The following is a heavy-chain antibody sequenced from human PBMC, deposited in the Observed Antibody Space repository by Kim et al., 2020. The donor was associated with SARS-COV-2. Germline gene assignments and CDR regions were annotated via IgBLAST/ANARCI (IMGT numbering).Heavy chain of an antibody. CDR1: GYTFTGYY. Sequence: ASVKVSCKASGYTFTGYYMHWVRPAPGPGLEWMGWINPNSGGTNYAQKFQGRVTMTRDTSISTAYMELSRLRSDDTAVYYCARDSGYSSGWYYFDYWGQGTLVTVSS. CDR3: ARDSGYSSGWYYFDY. J-gene: IGHJ4*02. V-gene: IGHV1-2*02. CDR2: INPNSGGT. D-gene: IGHD6-19*01.